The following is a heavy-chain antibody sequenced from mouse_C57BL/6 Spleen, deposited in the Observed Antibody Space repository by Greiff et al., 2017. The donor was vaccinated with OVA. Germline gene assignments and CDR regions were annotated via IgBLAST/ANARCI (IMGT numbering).Heavy chain of an antibody. V-gene: IGHV1-64*01. D-gene: IGHD1-1*02. CDR2: IHPNSGST. CDR1: GYTFTSYW. J-gene: IGHJ4*01. Sequence: QVQLQQSGAELVKPGASVKLSCKASGYTFTSYWMHWVKQRPGQGLEWIGMIHPNSGSTNYNEKFKSKATLTVDKSSSTAYMQLSSLTSEDSAVYYCASGGRYYAMDYWGQGTSVTVSS. CDR3: ASGGRYYAMDY.